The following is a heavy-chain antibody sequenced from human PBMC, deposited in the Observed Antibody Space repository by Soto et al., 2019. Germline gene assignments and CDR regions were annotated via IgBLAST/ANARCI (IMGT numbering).Heavy chain of an antibody. J-gene: IGHJ6*02. CDR1: GFTFSNAW. Sequence: PGGSLRLSCAASGFTFSNAWMSWVRQAPGKGLEWVGRIKSKTYGGTTDYAAPVKGRFTISRDDSKNTLYLQMNSLKTEDTAVYYCTTELYYESYYGMDVWGQGTTVTVS. D-gene: IGHD1-26*01. V-gene: IGHV3-15*01. CDR3: TTELYYESYYGMDV. CDR2: IKSKTYGGTT.